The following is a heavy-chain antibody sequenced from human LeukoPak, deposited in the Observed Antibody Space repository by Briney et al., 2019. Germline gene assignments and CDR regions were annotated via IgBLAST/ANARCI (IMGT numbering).Heavy chain of an antibody. J-gene: IGHJ6*03. CDR1: GYTFSAYY. V-gene: IGHV1-2*02. D-gene: IGHD3-10*01. Sequence: GASLKVACKASGYTFSAYYMHWGRQAPGRGHEWMGWIYPNSGGTTYAQTFQDRVTMTRDTSISTAYMELSRLRSDDTGIYYCARDRDYGSGIYRLGYYMDVWGKGTTVTVSS. CDR3: ARDRDYGSGIYRLGYYMDV. CDR2: IYPNSGGT.